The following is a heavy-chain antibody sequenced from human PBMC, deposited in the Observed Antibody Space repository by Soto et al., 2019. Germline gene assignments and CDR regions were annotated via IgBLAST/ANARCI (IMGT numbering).Heavy chain of an antibody. V-gene: IGHV3-66*01. Sequence: GGSLRLSCAASGFTVSSNYMSWVRQTPGKGLEWVSLIYSGGITYYADSVKGRFTISRDNSKNTLYLQMNGLRAEDTAVYYCARGTCSSTSCFFDYWGQETLVTVSS. CDR1: GFTVSSNY. D-gene: IGHD2-2*01. CDR3: ARGTCSSTSCFFDY. CDR2: IYSGGIT. J-gene: IGHJ4*02.